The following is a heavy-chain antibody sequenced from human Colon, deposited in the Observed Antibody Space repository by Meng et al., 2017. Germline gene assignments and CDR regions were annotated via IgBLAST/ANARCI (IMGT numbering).Heavy chain of an antibody. CDR3: ATAVVITKYFDS. J-gene: IGHJ4*02. D-gene: IGHD3-22*01. CDR2: YGGST. Sequence: YGGSTYYNPSLKSRVTISLDTSKNQFPLKLTSVTAADTAVYYCATAVVITKYFDSWGQGALVTVSS. V-gene: IGHV4-31*02.